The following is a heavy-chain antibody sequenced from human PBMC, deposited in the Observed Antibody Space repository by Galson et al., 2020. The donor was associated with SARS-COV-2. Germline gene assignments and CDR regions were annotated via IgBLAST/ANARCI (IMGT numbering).Heavy chain of an antibody. J-gene: IGHJ4*02. CDR3: ARDDRLDCGGDCYSF. V-gene: IGHV3-53*01. CDR1: AFTVSRKY. Sequence: GESLKISCAASAFTVSRKYMTWVRQAPGKGLEWVSVIYSGGSTNYADSVKGRFTISRDDSKNTFYLQMNGLRADDTAVYYCARDDRLDCGGDCYSFWGQGTLVTVSS. D-gene: IGHD2-21*02. CDR2: IYSGGST.